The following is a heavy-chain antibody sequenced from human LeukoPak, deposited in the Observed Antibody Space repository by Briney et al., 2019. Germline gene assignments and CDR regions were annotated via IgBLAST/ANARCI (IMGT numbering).Heavy chain of an antibody. CDR2: IKKDGSEK. D-gene: IGHD5-18*01. J-gene: IGHJ4*02. Sequence: GGSLRLSCAASGFTFSKYWLSWVRQAPGKGLEWVANIKKDGSEKYYVDSVRGRFTISRDNAKNSLYLRMNSLRAEDTAVYYCARDVDVAMYDYWGQGTLVTVSS. CDR1: GFTFSKYW. V-gene: IGHV3-7*01. CDR3: ARDVDVAMYDY.